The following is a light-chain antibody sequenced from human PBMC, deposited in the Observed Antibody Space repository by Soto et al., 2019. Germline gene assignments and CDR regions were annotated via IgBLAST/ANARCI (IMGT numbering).Light chain of an antibody. Sequence: DIQMTQSPSSLPASVGDTVSISCRASETINSYLNWYQQKPGKAPKVMIYAASSLKSGVPSRFSGSDSGTEFNLTISSLQPEDFATYYCQQSYKIPYPFGQGTKLEI. CDR1: ETINSY. V-gene: IGKV1-39*01. CDR3: QQSYKIPYP. J-gene: IGKJ2*01. CDR2: AAS.